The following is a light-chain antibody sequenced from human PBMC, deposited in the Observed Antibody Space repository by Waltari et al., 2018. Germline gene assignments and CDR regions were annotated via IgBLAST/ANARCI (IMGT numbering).Light chain of an antibody. CDR1: QDLNSN. Sequence: IVMTQSPATMSASTGGRATISGRACQDLNSNLAWYQQKHGQAPRLLISGASTRATGTPARFSGSASGTEFTLTISSLQSEDFAIYYCQQYDKWPYTFGQGTKLEIK. CDR3: QQYDKWPYT. V-gene: IGKV3-15*01. CDR2: GAS. J-gene: IGKJ2*01.